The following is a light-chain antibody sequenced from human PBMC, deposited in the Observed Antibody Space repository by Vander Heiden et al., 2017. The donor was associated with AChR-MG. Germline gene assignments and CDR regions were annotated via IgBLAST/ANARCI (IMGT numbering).Light chain of an antibody. CDR2: DAS. CDR1: QGISSA. CDR3: QQFNNYLIT. V-gene: IGKV1D-13*01. J-gene: IGKJ5*01. Sequence: AIQLTHSPSSLSASVGARVTITCRASQGISSALAWYQQKPGKAPKLLIYDASSLESGVPSRFSGSGSGTDFTLTISSLQPEDFATYYCQQFNNYLITFGQGTRLEIK.